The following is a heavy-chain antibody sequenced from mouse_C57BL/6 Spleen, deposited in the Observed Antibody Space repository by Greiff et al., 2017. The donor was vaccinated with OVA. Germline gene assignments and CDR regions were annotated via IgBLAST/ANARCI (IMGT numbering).Heavy chain of an antibody. CDR2: ISGGGGNT. J-gene: IGHJ3*01. CDR1: GFTFSSYT. V-gene: IGHV5-9*01. CDR3: ARHPTAQALFAY. D-gene: IGHD3-2*02. Sequence: EVKVVESGGGLVKPGGSLKLSCAASGFTFSSYTMSWVRQTPAKRLEWVATISGGGGNTYYPDSVKGRFTISRDNAKNTLYLQRSSLRSEDTALYYCARHPTAQALFAYWGQGTLVTVSA.